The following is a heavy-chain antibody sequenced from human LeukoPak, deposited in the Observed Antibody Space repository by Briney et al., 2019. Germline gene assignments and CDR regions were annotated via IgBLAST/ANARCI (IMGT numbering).Heavy chain of an antibody. D-gene: IGHD4-17*01. CDR3: ARVRTTVTTFDAFDI. J-gene: IGHJ3*02. CDR2: IKQDGSEK. CDR1: GFTFSSYW. V-gene: IGHV3-7*01. Sequence: GGSLRLSCAASGFTFSSYWMSWVRQAPGKGLERVANIKQDGSEKYYVDSVKGRFTISRDNAKNSLYLQMNSLGAEDTAVYYCARVRTTVTTFDAFDIWGQGTMVTVSS.